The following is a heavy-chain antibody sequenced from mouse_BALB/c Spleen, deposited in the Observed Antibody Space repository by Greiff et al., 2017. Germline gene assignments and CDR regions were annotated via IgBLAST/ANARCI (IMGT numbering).Heavy chain of an antibody. V-gene: IGHV5-12-2*01. D-gene: IGHD2-14*01. CDR3: ARHENYRYDGDYYAMDY. Sequence: EVMLVESGGGLVQPGGSLKLSCAASGFTFSSYTMSWVRQTPEKRLEWVAYISNGGGSTYYPDTVKGRFTISRDNAKNTLYLQMSSLKSEDTAMYYCARHENYRYDGDYYAMDYWGQGTSVTVSS. CDR2: ISNGGGST. J-gene: IGHJ4*01. CDR1: GFTFSSYT.